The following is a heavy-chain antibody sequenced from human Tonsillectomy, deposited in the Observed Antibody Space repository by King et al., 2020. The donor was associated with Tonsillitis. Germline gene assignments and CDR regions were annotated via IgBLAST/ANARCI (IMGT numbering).Heavy chain of an antibody. J-gene: IGHJ4*02. Sequence: DVQLVESGGGLVKSGGSLRLSCEASGSTFSTYSMSWVRQAPGKGLEWVSSISSTTIYIYYADSVKGRFTISRDNAKNSLYLQMNSLSAEDTAVYYCARDPQDYDFWSGDYFGYFDYWGQGTLVTVSS. D-gene: IGHD3-3*01. CDR1: GSTFSTYS. V-gene: IGHV3-21*01. CDR3: ARDPQDYDFWSGDYFGYFDY. CDR2: ISSTTIYI.